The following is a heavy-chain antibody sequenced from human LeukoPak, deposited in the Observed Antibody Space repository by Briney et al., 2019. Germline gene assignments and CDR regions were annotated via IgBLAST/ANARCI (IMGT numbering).Heavy chain of an antibody. V-gene: IGHV3-21*01. Sequence: GGSLRLSCAASGFTFSSYIVNWVRQAPGKGLEWVASISRNSNYIHYADSVKGRFTISRDNARNSLFLQMNSLRGEDTAIYYCASDEGNYFDYWGQGALVTVSS. CDR3: ASDEGNYFDY. J-gene: IGHJ4*02. CDR2: ISRNSNYI. CDR1: GFTFSSYI.